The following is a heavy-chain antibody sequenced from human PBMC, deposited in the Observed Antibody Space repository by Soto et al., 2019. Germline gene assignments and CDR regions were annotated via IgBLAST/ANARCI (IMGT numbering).Heavy chain of an antibody. D-gene: IGHD6-6*01. CDR1: GGSISSGDYY. J-gene: IGHJ6*02. CDR2: IYYSGST. V-gene: IGHV4-30-4*01. Sequence: PSETLSLTCTVSGGSISSGDYYWSWIRQPPGKGLEWIGYIYYSGSTYYNPSLKSRVTISVDTSKNQFSLKLSSVTAADTAVYYCARGGAARQRNYYYYGMDVWGQGXTVTVSS. CDR3: ARGGAARQRNYYYYGMDV.